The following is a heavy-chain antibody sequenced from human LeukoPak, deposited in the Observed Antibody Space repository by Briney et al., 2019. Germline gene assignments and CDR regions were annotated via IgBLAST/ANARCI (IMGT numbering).Heavy chain of an antibody. CDR1: GYTFTSYG. D-gene: IGHD6-19*01. J-gene: IGHJ4*02. CDR2: ISAYNGNT. CDR3: ASSGHSSGWSVSLNY. V-gene: IGHV1-18*01. Sequence: ASVTVSCKASGYTFTSYGISWVRQAPGQGLEWMGWISAYNGNTNYAQKLQGRVTMTTDTSTSTAYMELRSLRSEDTAVYYCASSGHSSGWSVSLNYWGQGTLVTVSS.